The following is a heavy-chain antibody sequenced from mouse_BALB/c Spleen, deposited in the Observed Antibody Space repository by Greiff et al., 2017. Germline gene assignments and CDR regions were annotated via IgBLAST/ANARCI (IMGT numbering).Heavy chain of an antibody. V-gene: IGHV1-80*01. CDR1: GYAFSSYW. D-gene: IGHD1-1*01. Sequence: QVQLKESGAELVRPGSSVKISCKASGYAFSSYWMNWVKQRPGQGLEWIGQIYPGDGDTNYNGKFKGKATLTADKSSSTAYMQLSSLTSEDSAVYYCARVITTVPYYFDYWGQGTTLTVSS. CDR2: IYPGDGDT. CDR3: ARVITTVPYYFDY. J-gene: IGHJ2*01.